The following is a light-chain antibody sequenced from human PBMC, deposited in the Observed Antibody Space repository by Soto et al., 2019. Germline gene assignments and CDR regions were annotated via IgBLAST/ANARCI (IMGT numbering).Light chain of an antibody. J-gene: IGKJ1*01. CDR2: GSS. CDR3: QQYNKWSLT. Sequence: EVVMTQAPSTLSVSPGERATLSWRASQSVSIYLAWYQQTPCQAPRLLIYGSSTRATGIPVRFSGSASGTEFTLTISSLQSEDFTVYYCQQYNKWSLTFGQGTKVDI. CDR1: QSVSIY. V-gene: IGKV3-15*01.